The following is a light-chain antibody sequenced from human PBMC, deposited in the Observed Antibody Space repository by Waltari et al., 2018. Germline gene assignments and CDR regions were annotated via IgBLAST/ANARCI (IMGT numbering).Light chain of an antibody. CDR1: SSNIGLNS. V-gene: IGLV1-47*01. Sequence: QFVLTQSPSASGTPGQRVTISCSGSSSNIGLNSIYWYQQLPGAPPKLLISKNNKRSSGVPDRFSASKSGTSASLAISGLRSEDEADYFCAARDDSLNWVFGGGTKLTVL. CDR3: AARDDSLNWV. CDR2: KNN. J-gene: IGLJ3*02.